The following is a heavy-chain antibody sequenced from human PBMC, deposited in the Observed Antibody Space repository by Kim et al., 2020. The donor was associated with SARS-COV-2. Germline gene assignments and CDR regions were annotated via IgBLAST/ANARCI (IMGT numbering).Heavy chain of an antibody. J-gene: IGHJ6*02. V-gene: IGHV1-2*02. CDR3: ARVTWFGDYYYGMDV. Sequence: QKFQGRVTMTRDTSISTAYMELSRLRSDDTAVYYCARVTWFGDYYYGMDVWGQGTTVTVSS. D-gene: IGHD3-10*01.